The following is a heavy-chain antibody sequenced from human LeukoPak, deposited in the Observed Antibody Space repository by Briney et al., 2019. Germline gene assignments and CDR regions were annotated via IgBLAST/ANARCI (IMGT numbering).Heavy chain of an antibody. Sequence: GGSLRLSCVASGFTVSSNYMTWVRQAPGKRLEWVSVVYSVGSTYYADSVRGRFTISRDNSKNTLYLQMNSLRAEDTAVYYCATSPLAGSWGQGTLVTVSS. V-gene: IGHV3-53*01. J-gene: IGHJ4*02. CDR3: ATSPLAGS. CDR1: GFTVSSNY. CDR2: VYSVGST. D-gene: IGHD3-10*01.